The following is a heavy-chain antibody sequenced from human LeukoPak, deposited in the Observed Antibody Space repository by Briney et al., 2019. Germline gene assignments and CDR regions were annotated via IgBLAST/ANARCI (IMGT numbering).Heavy chain of an antibody. CDR3: AELGITMIGGV. CDR2: IQYDRSNQ. Sequence: GGSLRLSCAASGFTFSTYGMHWVRQAPGKGLEWVAYIQYDRSNQQYAGSVKGRFSIARDNSKNTLYLQMNSLRADDTAVYYCAELGITMIGGVWGKGTTVTISS. J-gene: IGHJ6*04. V-gene: IGHV3-30*02. D-gene: IGHD3-10*02. CDR1: GFTFSTYG.